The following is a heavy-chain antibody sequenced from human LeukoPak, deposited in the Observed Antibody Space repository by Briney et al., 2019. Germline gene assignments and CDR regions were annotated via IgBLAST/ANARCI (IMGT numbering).Heavy chain of an antibody. CDR1: GYTFTSYY. CDR3: ARQPAGVVITPPGDY. D-gene: IGHD3-22*01. J-gene: IGHJ4*02. CDR2: INPSGGST. V-gene: IGHV1-46*01. Sequence: GASVKVSCKASGYTFTSYYMHWVRQAPGQGLEWMGIINPSGGSTSYAQKFQGRVTMTRDTSTSTVYMELSSLRSEDTAVYYCARQPAGVVITPPGDYWGQGTLVTVSS.